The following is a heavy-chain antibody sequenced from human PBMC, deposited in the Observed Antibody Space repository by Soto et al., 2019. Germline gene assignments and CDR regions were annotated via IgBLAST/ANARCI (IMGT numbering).Heavy chain of an antibody. J-gene: IGHJ5*02. V-gene: IGHV4-31*03. CDR3: ARAAIVATMRWFDP. CDR2: IYYSGST. Sequence: SETLSLTCTVSGGSISSGGYYWSWVRQHPGKGLEWIGYIYYSGSTYYNPSLKSRVTISVDTSKNQFSLKLSSVTAADTAVYYCARAAIVATMRWFDPWGQGTLVTVSS. D-gene: IGHD5-12*01. CDR1: GGSISSGGYY.